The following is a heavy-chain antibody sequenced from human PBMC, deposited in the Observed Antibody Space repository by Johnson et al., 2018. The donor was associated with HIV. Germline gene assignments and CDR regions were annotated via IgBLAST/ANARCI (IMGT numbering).Heavy chain of an antibody. CDR2: IRYDGSNK. Sequence: QVQLVESGGGVVQPGGSLRLSCAASGFIFSSYGMHWVRQAPGKGLEWVAFIRYDGSNKYYGDSVKGRFTISRDNSKNTLYLQMNSLRAEDTAVYYCARGIAAAPLWAFDIWGQGTMVTVSS. CDR3: ARGIAAAPLWAFDI. V-gene: IGHV3-30*02. J-gene: IGHJ3*02. CDR1: GFIFSSYG. D-gene: IGHD6-13*01.